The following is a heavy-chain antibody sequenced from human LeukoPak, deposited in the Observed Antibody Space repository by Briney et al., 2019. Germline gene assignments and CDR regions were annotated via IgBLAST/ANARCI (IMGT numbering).Heavy chain of an antibody. Sequence: PSETLSLTCSVSGGSISSSNYYWARIRQPPGKGLEWIGSGFYSGSTHYNPSLKSRVTISVDTSKNQFSLKLTSVTAADTAVYYCARLSNYGGHSGDGYWGQGTLVTVSS. CDR1: GGSISSSNYY. CDR2: GFYSGST. V-gene: IGHV4-39*01. CDR3: ARLSNYGGHSGDGY. J-gene: IGHJ4*02. D-gene: IGHD4-23*01.